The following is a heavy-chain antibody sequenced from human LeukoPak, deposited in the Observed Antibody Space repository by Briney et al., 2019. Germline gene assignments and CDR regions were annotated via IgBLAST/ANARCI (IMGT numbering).Heavy chain of an antibody. D-gene: IGHD2-2*01. Sequence: PSETLSLTCAVYGGSFSGYYWSWIRQPPGKGLEWIGEINHSGSTNYNPSLKSRVTISVDTSKNQFSLKLSSVTAADTAVYYCVRYCSSTGCDRGGFDPWGQGTLVTVSS. CDR3: VRYCSSTGCDRGGFDP. CDR1: GGSFSGYY. J-gene: IGHJ5*02. CDR2: INHSGST. V-gene: IGHV4-34*01.